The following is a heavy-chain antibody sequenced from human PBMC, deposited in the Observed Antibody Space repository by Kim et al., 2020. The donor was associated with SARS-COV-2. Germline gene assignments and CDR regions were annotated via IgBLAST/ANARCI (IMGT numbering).Heavy chain of an antibody. J-gene: IGHJ1*01. V-gene: IGHV4-34*01. CDR1: GGSFSGYY. D-gene: IGHD6-13*01. CDR3: ARDSGYSSSWYRGKYFQH. Sequence: SETLSLTCAVYGGSFSGYYWSWIRQPPGKGLEWIGEINHSGSTNYNPSLKSRVTISVDTSKNQFSLKLSSVTAADTAVYYCARDSGYSSSWYRGKYFQHWGQGTLVTVSS. CDR2: INHSGST.